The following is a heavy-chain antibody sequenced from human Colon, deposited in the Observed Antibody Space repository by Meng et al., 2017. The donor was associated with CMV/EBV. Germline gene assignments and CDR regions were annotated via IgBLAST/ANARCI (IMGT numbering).Heavy chain of an antibody. CDR1: GGAIRGFY. J-gene: IGHJ5*02. CDR3: VKIEGRCDSQSCSYYRWFDP. V-gene: IGHV4-59*12. CDR2: VYNSEST. Sequence: GSLRLSCTVSGGAIRGFYWNWIRQSPGKGLEWIGYVYNSESTNYNPSLKSRLTISIDTSKNQFFLNLRSVTAADTAVYHCVKIEGRCDSQSCSYYRWFDPWGQGILVTVSS. D-gene: IGHD2/OR15-2a*01.